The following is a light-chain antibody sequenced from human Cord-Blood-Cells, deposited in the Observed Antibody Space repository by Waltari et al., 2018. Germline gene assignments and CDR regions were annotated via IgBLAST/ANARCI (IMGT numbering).Light chain of an antibody. CDR3: QQYNNWPPLT. CDR1: QSVSRN. CDR2: GAS. V-gene: IGKV3-15*01. Sequence: VLTQSPATLSVSPGERATPSCRASQSVSRNLAWYQQKPGQAPRLLIYGASTRATGIPARFSGSGSGTEFTLTISSLQSEDFAVYYCQQYNNWPPLTFGGGTKVEIK. J-gene: IGKJ4*01.